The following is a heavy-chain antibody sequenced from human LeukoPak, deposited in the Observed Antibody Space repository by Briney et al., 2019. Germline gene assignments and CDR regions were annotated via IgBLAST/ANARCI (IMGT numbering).Heavy chain of an antibody. V-gene: IGHV1-18*01. CDR2: ISAYNGNT. J-gene: IGHJ5*02. CDR3: ARNIGYDSSGYYNP. Sequence: ASVKVSCKASGCTFTSYGISWVRQAPGQGLEWMGWISAYNGNTNYAQKLQGRVTMTTDTSTSTAYMELRSLRSDDTAVYYCARNIGYDSSGYYNPWGQGTLVTVSS. D-gene: IGHD3-22*01. CDR1: GCTFTSYG.